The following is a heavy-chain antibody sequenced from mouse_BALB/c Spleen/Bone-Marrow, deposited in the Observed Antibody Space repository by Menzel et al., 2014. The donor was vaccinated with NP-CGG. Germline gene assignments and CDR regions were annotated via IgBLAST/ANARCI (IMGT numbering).Heavy chain of an antibody. D-gene: IGHD1-1*01. CDR2: IIPSSGYT. CDR3: AIRYYAMDY. J-gene: IGHJ4*01. CDR1: GYTFTTYT. V-gene: IGHV1S26*01. Sequence: QVQLQQSGAELVRPGASVKMSCKASGYTFTTYTIHWMKQRPGQGLEWIGYIIPSSGYTNYNQKFKDKATLTADKSSSTAYMQLSSLTPEDSAVYYCAIRYYAMDYWGQGTSVTVSS.